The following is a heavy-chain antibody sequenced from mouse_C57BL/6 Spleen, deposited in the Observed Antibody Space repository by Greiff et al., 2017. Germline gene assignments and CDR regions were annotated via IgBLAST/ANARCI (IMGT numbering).Heavy chain of an antibody. Sequence: VHVKQSGAELVKPGASVKLSCTASGFNIKDYYMHWVKQRTEQGLEWIGRIDPEDGETKYAPKFQGKATITAATASNTADLQLSSLTSADTAVYYGARDTTGGDYWGQGTSVTVSS. CDR1: GFNIKDYY. V-gene: IGHV14-2*01. CDR2: IDPEDGET. D-gene: IGHD1-1*01. CDR3: ARDTTGGDY. J-gene: IGHJ4*01.